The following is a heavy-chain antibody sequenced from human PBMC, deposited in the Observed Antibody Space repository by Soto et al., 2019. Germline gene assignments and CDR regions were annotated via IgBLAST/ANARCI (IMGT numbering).Heavy chain of an antibody. CDR1: GYTFTSYG. CDR2: ISAYNGNT. Sequence: ASVKVSCKASGYTFTSYGISWVRQAPGQGLEWMGWISAYNGNTNYAQKLQGRVTMTTDTSTSTAYMELRSLRSDDTAVYYCAVSKITIGAGHAFDIWGQGTMVTVSS. D-gene: IGHD3-3*01. V-gene: IGHV1-18*01. J-gene: IGHJ3*02. CDR3: AVSKITIGAGHAFDI.